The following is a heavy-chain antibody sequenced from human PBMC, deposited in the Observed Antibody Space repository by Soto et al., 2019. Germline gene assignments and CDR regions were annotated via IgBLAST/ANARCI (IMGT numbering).Heavy chain of an antibody. CDR1: GGTFRNYP. CDR3: ARGPLVVITSFES. CDR2: IFPLTDIP. Sequence: QVQLVQSGTEVKKPGSSVKVSCKASGGTFRNYPINWVRQAPGQGLEWMGSIFPLTDIPDYAQNFQARLTISAHKSTRTASMELSILTSDATAMYFCARGPLVVITSFESWGPGPLVTVSS. J-gene: IGHJ4*02. D-gene: IGHD3-9*01. V-gene: IGHV1-69*02.